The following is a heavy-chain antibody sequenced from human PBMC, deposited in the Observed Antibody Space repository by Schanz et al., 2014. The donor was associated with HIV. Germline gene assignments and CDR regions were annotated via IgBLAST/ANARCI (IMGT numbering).Heavy chain of an antibody. CDR2: NIPIVGPS. CDR1: GGTFNTLA. Sequence: QVPLVQSGAEAKKPGSSVRVSCKASGGTFNTLAFSWVRQAPGQGLEWIGSNIPIVGPSNYGQKFQGRLSLNAAELTDTVYRELSTLRFDDTTIYYCASPATRLRLGGGMDVWGQGTAVTVSS. CDR3: ASPATRLRLGGGMDV. J-gene: IGHJ6*02. V-gene: IGHV1-69*18. D-gene: IGHD3-16*01.